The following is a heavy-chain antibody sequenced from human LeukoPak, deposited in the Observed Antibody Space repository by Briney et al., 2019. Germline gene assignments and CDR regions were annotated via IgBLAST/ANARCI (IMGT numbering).Heavy chain of an antibody. D-gene: IGHD2-2*01. CDR1: GFTFSSYA. CDR2: ISYDGSNK. V-gene: IGHV3-30*01. Sequence: GGSLRLSCAASGFTFSSYAMHWVRQAPGKGLEWVAVISYDGSNKYYADSVKGRFTISRDNSKNTLYLQMNSLRAEDTAVYYCARVDYCSSTNCSPYYFDYWGQGTLVTVSS. J-gene: IGHJ4*02. CDR3: ARVDYCSSTNCSPYYFDY.